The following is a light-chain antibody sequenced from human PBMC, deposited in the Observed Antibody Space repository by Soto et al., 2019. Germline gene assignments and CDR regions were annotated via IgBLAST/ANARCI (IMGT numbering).Light chain of an antibody. CDR3: NSYTTSNTRQIV. J-gene: IGLJ1*01. V-gene: IGLV2-14*01. CDR1: SSDVGGYNY. Sequence: QSVLTQPASVSGSPGQSITISCTGTSSDVGGYNYVSWYQQHPGKAPKFMIYDVSNRPSGVSTRFSGSKSGNTASLTISGLQAEDDAYYYCNSYTTSNTRQIVFGTGTKLTVL. CDR2: DVS.